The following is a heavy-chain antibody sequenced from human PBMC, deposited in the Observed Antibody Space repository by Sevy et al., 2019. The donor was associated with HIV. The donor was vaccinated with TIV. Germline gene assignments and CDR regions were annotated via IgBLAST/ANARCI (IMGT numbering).Heavy chain of an antibody. D-gene: IGHD5-12*01. CDR3: AKDGGYGQGYYYYMDV. CDR1: GFTFSSYA. CDR2: ISGSGGST. V-gene: IGHV3-23*01. Sequence: GGFLRLSCAASGFTFSSYAMSWVRQAPGKGLEWVSAISGSGGSTYYADSVKGRFTISRDNSKNTLYLQMNSLRAEDTAVYYCAKDGGYGQGYYYYMDVWGKGTTVTVSS. J-gene: IGHJ6*03.